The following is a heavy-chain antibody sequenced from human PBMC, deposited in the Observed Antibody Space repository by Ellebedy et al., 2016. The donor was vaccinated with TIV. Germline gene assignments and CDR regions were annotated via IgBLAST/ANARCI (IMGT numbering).Heavy chain of an antibody. V-gene: IGHV3-23*01. CDR2: ISGSGGST. CDR1: GFTFSSYA. CDR3: AREYAIFGVVTSYYYGMDV. D-gene: IGHD3-3*01. Sequence: GGSLRPSXAASGFTFSSYAMSWVRQAPGKGLEWVSAISGSGGSTYYADSVKGRFTISRDNSKNTLYLQMNSLRAEDTAVYYCAREYAIFGVVTSYYYGMDVWGQGTTVTVSS. J-gene: IGHJ6*02.